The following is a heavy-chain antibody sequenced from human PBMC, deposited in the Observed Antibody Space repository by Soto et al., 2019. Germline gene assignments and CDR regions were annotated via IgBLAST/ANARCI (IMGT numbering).Heavy chain of an antibody. V-gene: IGHV1-69*01. CDR1: GGTFSRHA. D-gene: IGHD3-22*01. Sequence: QVQLVQSGAEVRKPGSSVKVSCKASGGTFSRHAISWVRQAPGQGLEWMGGIIPIFGTANHAQKFQGRVTIIAEESTSTVYMEVSSLRSEDTAMYYCARGWGYDSNDYYYAYWGQGTMVIVSS. CDR2: IIPIFGTA. J-gene: IGHJ4*02. CDR3: ARGWGYDSNDYYYAY.